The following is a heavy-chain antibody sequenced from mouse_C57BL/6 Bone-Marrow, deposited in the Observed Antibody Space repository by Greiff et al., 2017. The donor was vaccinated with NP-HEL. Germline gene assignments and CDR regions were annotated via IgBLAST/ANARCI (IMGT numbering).Heavy chain of an antibody. V-gene: IGHV1-53*01. Sequence: QVQLQQPGTELVKPGASVKLSCKASGYTFTSYWMHWVKQRPGQGLEWIGNINPSNGGTNYNEKFKSKATLTVDKSSSTAYMQLSSLTSEDSAVYYGARGGGITTGAMDYWGQGTSVTVSS. CDR1: GYTFTSYW. CDR2: INPSNGGT. D-gene: IGHD1-3*01. J-gene: IGHJ4*01. CDR3: ARGGGITTGAMDY.